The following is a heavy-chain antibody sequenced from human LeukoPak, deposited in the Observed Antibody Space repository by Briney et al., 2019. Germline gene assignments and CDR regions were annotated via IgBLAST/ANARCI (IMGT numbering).Heavy chain of an antibody. J-gene: IGHJ4*02. D-gene: IGHD1-26*01. CDR3: ARRKGGSSRHFDY. V-gene: IGHV3-48*03. CDR2: ISGSGTTI. CDR1: GFTLSSYE. Sequence: GGSLRLSCAASGFTLSSYEMNWVRQAPGKGLEWVSYISGSGTTIYYPDSVKGRFTNSRDNAKTSLYLQMNSLRAEDTAVYYCARRKGGSSRHFDYWGQGTLVTVSS.